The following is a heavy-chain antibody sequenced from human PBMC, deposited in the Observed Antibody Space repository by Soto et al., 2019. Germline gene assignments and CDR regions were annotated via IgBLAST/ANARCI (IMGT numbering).Heavy chain of an antibody. CDR3: ASTRSSWYLRISPAGIVGMDV. CDR2: IIPILGIA. CDR1: GGTFSSYT. D-gene: IGHD6-13*01. J-gene: IGHJ6*02. V-gene: IGHV1-69*02. Sequence: QVQLVQSGAEVKKPGSSVKVSCKASGGTFSSYTISWVRQAPGQGLEWMGRIIPILGIANYAQKFQGRVTIHADKPTRTAYRELSSLRSEDTAVYDCASTRSSWYLRISPAGIVGMDVWGQGTTVTVSS.